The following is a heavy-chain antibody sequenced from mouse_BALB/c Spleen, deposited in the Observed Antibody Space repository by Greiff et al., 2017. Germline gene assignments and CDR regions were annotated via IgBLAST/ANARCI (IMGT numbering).Heavy chain of an antibody. CDR2: IYPGSGST. D-gene: IGHD4-1*01. CDR1: GYTFTSYW. Sequence: LQQPGSELVRPGASVKLSCKASGYTFTSYWMHWVKQRPGQGLEWIGNIYPGSGSTNYDEKFKSKATLTVDTSSSTAYMQLSSLTSEDSAVYYCARIGKGDFDYWGQGTTLTVSS. CDR3: ARIGKGDFDY. J-gene: IGHJ2*01. V-gene: IGHV1S22*01.